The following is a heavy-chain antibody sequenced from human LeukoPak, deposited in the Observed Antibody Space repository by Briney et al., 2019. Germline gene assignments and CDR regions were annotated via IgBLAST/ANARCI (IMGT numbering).Heavy chain of an antibody. CDR2: IKQDGSEK. CDR3: ARVRPRYSYGYSFDY. V-gene: IGHV3-7*01. Sequence: GGSLRLSCAVSGFSFSSYWMSWVRQAPGKGLEWVANIKQDGSEKYYVDSVKGRFTISRDNAKNSLYLQMNSLRAEDTAVYYCARVRPRYSYGYSFDYWGQGTLVTVSS. CDR1: GFSFSSYW. D-gene: IGHD5-18*01. J-gene: IGHJ4*02.